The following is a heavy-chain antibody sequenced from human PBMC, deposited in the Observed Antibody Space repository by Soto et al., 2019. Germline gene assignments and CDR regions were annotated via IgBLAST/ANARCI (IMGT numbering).Heavy chain of an antibody. CDR3: ARGWGSAGYFDY. J-gene: IGHJ4*02. V-gene: IGHV4-59*01. CDR2: GYNSGGT. D-gene: IGHD3-16*01. CDR1: GGSISTYY. Sequence: QVQLQESGPGLVKPSETLSLTCTVSGGSISTYYWSWIRQTTGEGLEWIGYGYNSGGTKYNHSLKSRVTISVDTSKNQFALKLSSVTASDTAVYYCARGWGSAGYFDYWGQGTLVTVSS.